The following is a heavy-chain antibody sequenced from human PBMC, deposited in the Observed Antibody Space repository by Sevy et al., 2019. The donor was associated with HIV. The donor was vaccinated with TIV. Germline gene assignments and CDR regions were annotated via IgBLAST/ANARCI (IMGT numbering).Heavy chain of an antibody. CDR3: ARLRWDLVVVPGATPGCYFDS. CDR1: GDSINTYY. J-gene: IGHJ4*02. Sequence: SETLSLTCTVSGDSINTYYWSWIRQPPGKGLEWIGYVSHSGNTNYNPSLKSRVSMSVDTSTNQFSLKVKSVTAADTVVDYCARLRWDLVVVPGATPGCYFDSWGQGTLVTVSS. CDR2: VSHSGNT. V-gene: IGHV4-59*08. D-gene: IGHD2-2*02.